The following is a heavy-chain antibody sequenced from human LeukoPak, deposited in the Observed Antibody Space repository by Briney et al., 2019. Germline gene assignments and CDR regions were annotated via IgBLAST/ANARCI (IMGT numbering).Heavy chain of an antibody. Sequence: GGSLRLSCAASGFTFSSYNMDWVRQAPGKGLEWVSSISGSGIYTYYADSVKGQFTISRDNAKKSLYLQMNSLRAEDSAVYYCASASHCSSTSCYLDFDYGGQGTLVTVSS. D-gene: IGHD2-2*01. J-gene: IGHJ4*02. V-gene: IGHV3-21*01. CDR1: GFTFSSYN. CDR2: ISGSGIYT. CDR3: ASASHCSSTSCYLDFDY.